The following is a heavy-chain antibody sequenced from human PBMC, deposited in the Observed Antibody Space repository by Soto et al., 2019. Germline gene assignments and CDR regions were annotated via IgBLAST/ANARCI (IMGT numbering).Heavy chain of an antibody. CDR1: GFTFSSYS. CDR3: ARDLHRGYYGGKMVGY. Sequence: EVQLVESGGGLVKPGGSLRLSCAASGFTFSSYSMNWVRQAPGKGLEWVSSISSSSSYIYYADSVKGRFTISRDNAKNSLYPQMNSLRAEDTAVYYCARDLHRGYYGGKMVGYWGQGTLVTVSS. CDR2: ISSSSSYI. J-gene: IGHJ4*02. D-gene: IGHD4-17*01. V-gene: IGHV3-21*01.